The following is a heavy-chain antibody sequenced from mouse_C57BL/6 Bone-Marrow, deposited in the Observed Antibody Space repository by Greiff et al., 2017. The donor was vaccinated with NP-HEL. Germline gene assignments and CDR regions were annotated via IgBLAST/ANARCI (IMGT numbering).Heavy chain of an antibody. V-gene: IGHV1-54*01. CDR2: INPGSGGT. Sequence: VQLQQSGAELVRPGTSVKVSCKASGYAFTNYLIEWVKQRPGQGLEWFGVINPGSGGTNYNENFKGKATLTADKSSSTAYMQLSSLTSEDAAVYFCARAEIGYYYGSSYRFAYWGQGTLVTVSA. D-gene: IGHD1-1*01. J-gene: IGHJ3*01. CDR3: ARAEIGYYYGSSYRFAY. CDR1: GYAFTNYL.